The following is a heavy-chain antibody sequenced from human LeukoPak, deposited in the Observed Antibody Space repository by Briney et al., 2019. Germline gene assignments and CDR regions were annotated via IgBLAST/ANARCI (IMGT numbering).Heavy chain of an antibody. Sequence: GASVKVSCKASGYTFTSYYMHWVRQAPGQGLEWMGIINPSGGSTSYAQKFQGRVTTTRDTSTSTVYMELSSLRSEDTAVYYCARDREYDFWSGYPDYWGQGTLVTVSS. CDR1: GYTFTSYY. CDR3: ARDREYDFWSGYPDY. CDR2: INPSGGST. J-gene: IGHJ4*02. V-gene: IGHV1-46*01. D-gene: IGHD3-3*01.